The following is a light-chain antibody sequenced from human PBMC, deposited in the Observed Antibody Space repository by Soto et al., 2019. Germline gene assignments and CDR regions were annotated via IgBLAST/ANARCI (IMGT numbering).Light chain of an antibody. CDR3: AAWDDSLNGFYV. J-gene: IGLJ1*01. CDR1: SSNNGSNT. V-gene: IGLV1-44*01. CDR2: NNN. Sequence: QSALTQPPSASGTPGQRVTISCSGSSSNNGSNTVNWYQQHPGTAPKLLNYNNNQRPSGVPDRNSGTKSDTSAYQAIRRHQSEDEADYYCAAWDDSLNGFYVFGTGT.